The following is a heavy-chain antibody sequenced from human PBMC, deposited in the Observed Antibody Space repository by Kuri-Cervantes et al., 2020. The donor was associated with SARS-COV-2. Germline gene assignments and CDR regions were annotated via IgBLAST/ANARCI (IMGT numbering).Heavy chain of an antibody. D-gene: IGHD5-24*01. CDR2: ISGSGDNT. V-gene: IGHV3-23*01. CDR3: ARMGRWLQLGYYYGMDV. CDR1: GFTFSTYA. Sequence: GGSLRLSCAASGFTFSTYAMSWVRQAPGKGLQWVSCISGSGDNTYYADSVKGRFTISRDNAKNSLYLQMNSLRAEDTAVYYCARMGRWLQLGYYYGMDVWGQGTTVTVSS. J-gene: IGHJ6*02.